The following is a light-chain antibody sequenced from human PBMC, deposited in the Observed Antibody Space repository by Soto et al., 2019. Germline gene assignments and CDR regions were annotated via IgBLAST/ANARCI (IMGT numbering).Light chain of an antibody. CDR2: DAS. CDR3: QQRSNLLT. V-gene: IGKV3-11*01. Sequence: QSPATLSLSPGERATLSCRASQSVSSYLAWYQQKPGQAPRLLIYDASNRATGIPARFSGSGSGTDFTLTISSLEPEDFAVYYCQQRSNLLTFGGGTKVEIK. J-gene: IGKJ4*01. CDR1: QSVSSY.